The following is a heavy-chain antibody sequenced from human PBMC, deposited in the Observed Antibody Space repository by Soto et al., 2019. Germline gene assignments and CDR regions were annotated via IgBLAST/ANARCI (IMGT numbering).Heavy chain of an antibody. Sequence: SETLSLTCTVSGGSISSGNYYWSWIRQPPGKGLEWIGFISYSGSTYYNASLKSRVTISVDMSKNQFSLNLNSVTAADTAVYYCATMGTPATGLYYFDYWGQGTLVTSPQ. D-gene: IGHD1-7*01. J-gene: IGHJ4*02. CDR2: ISYSGST. CDR3: ATMGTPATGLYYFDY. V-gene: IGHV4-30-4*01. CDR1: GGSISSGNYY.